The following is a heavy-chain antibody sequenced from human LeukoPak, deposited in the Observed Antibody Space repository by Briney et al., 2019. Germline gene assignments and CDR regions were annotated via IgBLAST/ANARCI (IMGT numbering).Heavy chain of an antibody. D-gene: IGHD6-19*01. J-gene: IGHJ6*02. Sequence: PSETLSLTGTVSGGSISSGGYYWSWIRQHPGKGLEWIGYIYYSGSTYYNPSLKSRVTISVDTSKNQFSLKLSSVTAADTAVYYCARDHSSGTGASYYYYYYGMDVWGQGTTVTVSS. CDR3: ARDHSSGTGASYYYYYYGMDV. CDR2: IYYSGST. CDR1: GGSISSGGYY. V-gene: IGHV4-31*03.